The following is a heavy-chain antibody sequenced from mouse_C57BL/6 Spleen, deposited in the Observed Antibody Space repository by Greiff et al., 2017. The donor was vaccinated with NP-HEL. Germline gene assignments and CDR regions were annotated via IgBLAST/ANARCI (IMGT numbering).Heavy chain of an antibody. V-gene: IGHV3-6*01. CDR3: ARVGYYYGPYWYFDV. Sequence: EVKLQESGPGLVKPSQSLSLTCSVTGYSITSGYYRNWIRQFPGNKLEWMGYISYDGSNNYNPSLKNRISITRDTSKNQFFLKLNSVTTEDTATYYCARVGYYYGPYWYFDVWGTGTTVTVSS. D-gene: IGHD1-1*01. CDR2: ISYDGSN. CDR1: GYSITSGYY. J-gene: IGHJ1*03.